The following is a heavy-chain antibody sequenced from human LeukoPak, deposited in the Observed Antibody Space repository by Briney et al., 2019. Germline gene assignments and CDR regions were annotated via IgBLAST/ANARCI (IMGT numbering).Heavy chain of an antibody. CDR1: GFTFSSYA. V-gene: IGHV3-21*01. Sequence: GGSLRLSCAASGFTFSSYAMHWVRQAPGKGLEWVSSISSSSSYIYYADSVKGRFTISRDNAKNSLYLQMNSLRAEDTAVYYCARDFESSRRLRHIDYWGQGTLVTVSS. CDR3: ARDFESSRRLRHIDY. CDR2: ISSSSSYI. D-gene: IGHD4-17*01. J-gene: IGHJ4*02.